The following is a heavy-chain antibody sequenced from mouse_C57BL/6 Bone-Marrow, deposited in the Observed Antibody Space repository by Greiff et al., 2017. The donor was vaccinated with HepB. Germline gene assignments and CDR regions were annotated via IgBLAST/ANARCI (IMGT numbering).Heavy chain of an antibody. V-gene: IGHV1-7*01. D-gene: IGHD1-1*01. CDR3: AYGSSYWFAY. CDR2: INPSSGYT. J-gene: IGHJ3*01. CDR1: GYPFTSYW. Sequence: VQLQQSGAELAKPGASVKLTCNASGYPFTSYWMHWVNQRPGQGLEWIGYINPSSGYTKYNQKFKDKTTLTADKSSSTAYMQLSSLTYEDSAVYYCAYGSSYWFAYWGQGTLVTVSA.